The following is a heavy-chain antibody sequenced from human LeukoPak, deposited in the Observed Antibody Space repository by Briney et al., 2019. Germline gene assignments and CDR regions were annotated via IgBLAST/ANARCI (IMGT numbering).Heavy chain of an antibody. CDR1: GGSISSGDYY. CDR2: IYYSGST. CDR3: AREGNSGSAADY. D-gene: IGHD6-19*01. Sequence: PSETLSLTCTVSGGSISSGDYYWSWIRQPPGKGLEWIGYIYYSGSTNYNPSLKSRVTISVDTSKNQFSLKLSSVTAADTAVYYCAREGNSGSAADYWGQGTLVTVSS. J-gene: IGHJ4*02. V-gene: IGHV4-61*08.